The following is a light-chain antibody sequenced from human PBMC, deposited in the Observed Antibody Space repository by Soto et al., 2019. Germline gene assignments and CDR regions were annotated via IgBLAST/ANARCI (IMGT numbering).Light chain of an antibody. J-gene: IGKJ1*01. CDR1: QSVSSSY. CDR2: GTS. Sequence: EIVLTHSPGTLSLSPGERATLSCRASQSVSSSYLAWYQQKPGQAPRLLIYGTSSRATAIPDRFSGSGSGTDFTLTISRLEPEDFAVYYCQQYGSSSWTFGQGTKVDTK. CDR3: QQYGSSSWT. V-gene: IGKV3-20*01.